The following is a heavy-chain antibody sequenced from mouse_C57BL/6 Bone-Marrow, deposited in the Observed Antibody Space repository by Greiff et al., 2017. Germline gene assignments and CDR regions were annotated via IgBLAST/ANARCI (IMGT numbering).Heavy chain of an antibody. CDR1: GFTFSSYG. J-gene: IGHJ4*01. V-gene: IGHV5-6*02. CDR3: ARRGYSYAMDY. Sequence: EVKLVESGGDLVKPGGSLKLSCAASGFTFSSYGMSWVRQTPDKRLEWVATISSGGSYTYYPDSVKGRFTISRDNAKNTLYLQMSSLKSEDTAMYSCARRGYSYAMDYWGQGTSVTVSS. CDR2: ISSGGSYT. D-gene: IGHD2-3*01.